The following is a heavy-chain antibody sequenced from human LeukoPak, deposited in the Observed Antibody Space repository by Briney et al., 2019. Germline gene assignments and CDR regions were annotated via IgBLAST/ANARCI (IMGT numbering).Heavy chain of an antibody. D-gene: IGHD3-10*01. CDR3: AKEVRESAWFYFDY. Sequence: PGRSLRLSCAASGFTFSGYAIHWVRQAPGKGLEWVAVISYDVINKYYADSVRGRFTISRDNSRNTVFLQMKSLTAEDTAVYYCAKEVRESAWFYFDYWGQGTLATVSS. CDR1: GFTFSGYA. V-gene: IGHV3-30*18. CDR2: ISYDVINK. J-gene: IGHJ4*02.